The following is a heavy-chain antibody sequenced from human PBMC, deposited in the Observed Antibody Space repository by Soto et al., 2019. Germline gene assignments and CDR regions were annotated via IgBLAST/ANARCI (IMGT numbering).Heavy chain of an antibody. D-gene: IGHD6-6*01. Sequence: SETLSLTCTVSGGSISSYYWSWIRQPPGKGLEWIGYIYYSGSTNYNPSLKSRVTISVDTSKNQFSLKLSSVTAADTAVYFCARGGQLPPINWFDPWGQGTLVTVSS. CDR2: IYYSGST. CDR3: ARGGQLPPINWFDP. CDR1: GGSISSYY. J-gene: IGHJ5*02. V-gene: IGHV4-59*01.